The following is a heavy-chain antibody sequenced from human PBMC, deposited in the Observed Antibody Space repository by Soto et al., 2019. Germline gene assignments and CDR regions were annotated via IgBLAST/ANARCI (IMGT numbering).Heavy chain of an antibody. D-gene: IGHD4-17*01. CDR1: GYTFINYG. CDR3: ARDPATVTTRCFDY. Sequence: QVQLVQSAAEVKKPGASVKVSCKASGYTFINYGISWVRQAPGQGLEWMGWISGYNGKTNYAQKLHGRVTMTTDTSASTAYMELRSLRSDDTAVYFCARDPATVTTRCFDYWGQGTLVTVSS. V-gene: IGHV1-18*01. CDR2: ISGYNGKT. J-gene: IGHJ4*02.